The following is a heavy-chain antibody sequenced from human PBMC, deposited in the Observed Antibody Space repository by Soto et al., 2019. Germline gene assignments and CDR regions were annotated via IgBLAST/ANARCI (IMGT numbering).Heavy chain of an antibody. D-gene: IGHD5-18*01. V-gene: IGHV3-23*01. CDR3: AKGGEYSFTFDY. CDR1: GFTFSSYA. J-gene: IGHJ4*02. Sequence: GGSLRLSCAASGFTFSSYAMNWVRQAPGKGLEWVSSISGTGINIHYADSVKGRFTISRDYSKSTLSLQMSSLRAEDTAVYYCAKGGEYSFTFDYWGQGILVTVSS. CDR2: ISGTGINI.